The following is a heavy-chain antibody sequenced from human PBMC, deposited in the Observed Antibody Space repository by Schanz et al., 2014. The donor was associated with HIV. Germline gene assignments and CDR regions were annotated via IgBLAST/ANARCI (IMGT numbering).Heavy chain of an antibody. V-gene: IGHV4-61*08. CDR1: GGSVITTGQH. CDR3: VVGHNHDF. CDR2: VYYSGHA. Sequence: QMQLQESGPGLVKPSETLSLSCTVSGGSVITTGQHWSWVRQPPGKGLEWIGYVYYSGHAKYNPSLKSRVTISIDTSKNQFSLKLTSLTAADTAVYYCVVGHNHDFWGQGTLVAVSS. J-gene: IGHJ4*02. D-gene: IGHD1-1*01.